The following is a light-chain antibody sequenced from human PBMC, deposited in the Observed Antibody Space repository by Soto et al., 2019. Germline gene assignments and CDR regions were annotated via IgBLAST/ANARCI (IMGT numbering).Light chain of an antibody. V-gene: IGKV1-27*01. J-gene: IGKJ4*01. CDR3: QKYNSAPLT. CDR1: QGIAHY. CDR2: AAS. Sequence: DIQMTQSPSSLSASVGDRVSITCQASQGIAHYLAWYQQKRGKAPKLLIYAASVLQCGVPSRFSGSGSGTDFTLTINSLQPEDVATYYCQKYNSAPLTFGDGTRVEIK.